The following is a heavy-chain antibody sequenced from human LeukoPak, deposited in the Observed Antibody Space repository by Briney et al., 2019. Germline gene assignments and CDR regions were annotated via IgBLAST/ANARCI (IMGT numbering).Heavy chain of an antibody. D-gene: IGHD3-3*01. J-gene: IGHJ6*04. Sequence: SETLSLTCTVSGGSISSSSYYWGWIRQPPGKGLEWIGSIYYSGSTYYNPSLKSRVTISVDTSKNQFSLKLSSVTAADTAVYYCARRLAVRSGYPMDVWGKGTTVTVSS. CDR2: IYYSGST. CDR1: GGSISSSSYY. V-gene: IGHV4-39*01. CDR3: ARRLAVRSGYPMDV.